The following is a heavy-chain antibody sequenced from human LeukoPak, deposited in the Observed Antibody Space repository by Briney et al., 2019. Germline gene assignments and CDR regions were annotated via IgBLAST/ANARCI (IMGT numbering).Heavy chain of an antibody. D-gene: IGHD3-10*01. CDR1: GFAVKSSY. CDR3: ARDSAGNQYSSGNFDL. V-gene: IGHV3-53*01. CDR2: LYAGGES. Sequence: GGSLRLSCAASGFAVKSSYMSWVRQAPGKGLEWVSVLYAGGESYYADSVLGRFTISRDNSNNTVFLEMNSLTADDTAVYFCARDSAGNQYSSGNFDLWGQGTLVTVSS. J-gene: IGHJ4*02.